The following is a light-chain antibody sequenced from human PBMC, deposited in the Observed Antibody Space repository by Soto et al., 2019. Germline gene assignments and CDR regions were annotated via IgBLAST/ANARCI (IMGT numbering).Light chain of an antibody. CDR1: SSDVGAYNY. CDR2: QVN. Sequence: QSALTQPASVSGSRGQSITISCTGTSSDVGAYNYVSWYQQHPVKAPKLIIYQVNNRPSGVSNRFSGSKSGNTASLTISGLQAEDEADYYCSSHTRSSTYVFGTGTKLTV. CDR3: SSHTRSSTYV. J-gene: IGLJ1*01. V-gene: IGLV2-14*01.